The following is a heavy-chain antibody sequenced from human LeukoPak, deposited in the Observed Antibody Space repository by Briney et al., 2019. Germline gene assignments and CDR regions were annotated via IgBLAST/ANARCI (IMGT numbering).Heavy chain of an antibody. V-gene: IGHV1-46*01. CDR3: ARVIGYCSSTSCSPYYMDV. D-gene: IGHD2-2*01. J-gene: IGHJ6*03. Sequence: ASVKVSCKASGYTFTNYGFSWVRQAPGQGLEWMGIINPSGGSTSYAQKFQGRVTMTRDTSTSTVYMELSSLRSEDTAVYYCARVIGYCSSTSCSPYYMDVWGKGTTVTVSS. CDR2: INPSGGST. CDR1: GYTFTNYG.